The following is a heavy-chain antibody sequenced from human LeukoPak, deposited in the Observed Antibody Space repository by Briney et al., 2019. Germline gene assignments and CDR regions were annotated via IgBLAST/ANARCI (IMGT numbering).Heavy chain of an antibody. CDR3: ARGTRQWLVQGDAFDI. Sequence: SETLSLTCTVSGGSISSSSHYWGWIRQPPGKGLEWIGEIYHSGSTNYNPSLKSRVTISVDKSKNQFSLKLSSVTAADTAVYYCARGTRQWLVQGDAFDIWGQGTMVTVSS. J-gene: IGHJ3*02. V-gene: IGHV4-39*07. D-gene: IGHD6-19*01. CDR2: IYHSGST. CDR1: GGSISSSSHY.